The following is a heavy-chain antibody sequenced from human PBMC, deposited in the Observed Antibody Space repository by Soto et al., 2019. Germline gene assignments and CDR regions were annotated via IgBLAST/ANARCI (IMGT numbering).Heavy chain of an antibody. D-gene: IGHD6-19*01. CDR3: ARSSGWYCFDY. V-gene: IGHV3-23*01. Sequence: GGSLRLSCAASGFTFSSYAMSWVRQAPGKGLEWVSAISGSGGSTYYADSVKGRFSISGDNSRDTLYLQMNSLRAEDTAVYYCARSSGWYCFDYWGQGTLVTVSS. CDR1: GFTFSSYA. J-gene: IGHJ4*02. CDR2: ISGSGGST.